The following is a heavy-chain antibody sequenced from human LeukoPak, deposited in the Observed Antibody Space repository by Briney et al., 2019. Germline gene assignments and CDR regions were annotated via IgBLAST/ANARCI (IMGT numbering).Heavy chain of an antibody. CDR3: ATGYESSLEGF. J-gene: IGHJ4*02. CDR1: GFTLSGHP. V-gene: IGHV3-23*05. Sequence: PGGSLRLSCTASGFTLSGHPLSWVRQAPGEGLEWISATGRRTHYADSVRGRFTISRDDSKNTFYLQMNNLRPEDTATYYCATGYESSLEGFWGQGTLVIVSS. CDR2: TGRRT. D-gene: IGHD3-3*01.